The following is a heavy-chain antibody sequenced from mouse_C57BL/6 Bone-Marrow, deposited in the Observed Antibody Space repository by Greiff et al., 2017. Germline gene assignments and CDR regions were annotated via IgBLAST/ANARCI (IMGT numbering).Heavy chain of an antibody. D-gene: IGHD3-3*01. CDR1: GYTFTSYW. J-gene: IGHJ4*01. CDR2: IDPTGGGT. Sequence: QVQLQQPGAELVKPGASVKLSCKASGYTFTSYWMHWVKQRPGRGLEWIGRIDPTGGGTTSNQKFKSKATLTVDKPSSSAYMQLSNLTSENSAVYDCARWDRDVGAMDYWGQGTSVTVSS. V-gene: IGHV1-72*01. CDR3: ARWDRDVGAMDY.